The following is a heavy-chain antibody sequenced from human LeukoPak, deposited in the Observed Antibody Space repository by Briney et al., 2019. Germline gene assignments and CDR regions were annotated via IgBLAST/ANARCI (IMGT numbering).Heavy chain of an antibody. CDR3: ARVVPATNRVDY. CDR2: IYHSGST. J-gene: IGHJ4*02. V-gene: IGHV4-38-2*02. D-gene: IGHD2-2*01. Sequence: SETLSLTCTVSGYSISSGYYWGWIRQPPGKGLEWIGSIYHSGSTYYNPSLKSRVTISVDTSKNQFSLKLSSVTAADTAVYYCARVVPATNRVDYWGQGTLVTVSS. CDR1: GYSISSGYY.